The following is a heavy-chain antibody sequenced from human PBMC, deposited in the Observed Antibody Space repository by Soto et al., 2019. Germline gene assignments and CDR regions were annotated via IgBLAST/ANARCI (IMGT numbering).Heavy chain of an antibody. D-gene: IGHD3-16*01. CDR2: ISYDGSNK. J-gene: IGHJ6*02. CDR1: GFTFSSYA. CDR3: ARLPGGGYYYYGMDV. V-gene: IGHV3-30-3*01. Sequence: QVQLVESGGGVVQPGRSLRLSCAASGFTFSSYAMHWVRQAPGKGLEWVAVISYDGSNKYYADSVKGRFTISRDNSKNTLYLQMNSLRAEDTAVYYCARLPGGGYYYYGMDVWGQGTTVTVSS.